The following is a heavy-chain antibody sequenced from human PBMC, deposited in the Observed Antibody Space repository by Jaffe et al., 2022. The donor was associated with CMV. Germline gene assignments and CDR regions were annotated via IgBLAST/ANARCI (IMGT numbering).Heavy chain of an antibody. J-gene: IGHJ6*02. CDR2: ISGSGGST. Sequence: EVQLLESGGGLVQPGGSLRLSCAASGFTFSSYAMSWVRQAPGKGLEWVSAISGSGGSTYYADSVKGRFTISRDNSKNTLYLQMNSLRAEDTAVYYCAKDGITMVRGVFGPSFAGGMDVWGQGTTVTVSS. D-gene: IGHD3-10*01. V-gene: IGHV3-23*01. CDR1: GFTFSSYA. CDR3: AKDGITMVRGVFGPSFAGGMDV.